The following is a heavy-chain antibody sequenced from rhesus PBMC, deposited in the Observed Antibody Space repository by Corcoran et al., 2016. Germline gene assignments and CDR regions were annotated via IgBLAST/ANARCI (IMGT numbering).Heavy chain of an antibody. Sequence: QVQLQESGPGLVKPSETLSPTCAVSGGSFSGYYWGWIRQPPGKGLEWIGYISGSSGSTDYNPSLKSRVTISTDTSKNQFSLKLSSVTAADTAVYYCARDNGDWIDYWGQGVLVTVSS. D-gene: IGHD3-3*01. CDR1: GGSFSGYY. CDR3: ARDNGDWIDY. J-gene: IGHJ4*01. V-gene: IGHV4-165*01. CDR2: ISGSSGST.